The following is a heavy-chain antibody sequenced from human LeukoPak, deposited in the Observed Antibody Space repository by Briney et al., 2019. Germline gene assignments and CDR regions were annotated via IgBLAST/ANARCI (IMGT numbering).Heavy chain of an antibody. Sequence: SETLSLTCTVSGGSISSQYWSWIRQPPGKGLEWIGYIYYSGSTNYNPSLKSRVTISVDTSKNQFSLKLSSVTAADTAVYYCARAGSPPLYYYYMDVWGKGTTVTVSS. V-gene: IGHV4-59*11. CDR1: GGSISSQY. CDR3: ARAGSPPLYYYYMDV. J-gene: IGHJ6*03. CDR2: IYYSGST.